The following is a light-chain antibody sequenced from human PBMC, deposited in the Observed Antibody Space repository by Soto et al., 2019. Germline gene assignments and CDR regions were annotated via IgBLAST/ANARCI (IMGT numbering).Light chain of an antibody. CDR2: DVT. V-gene: IGLV2-14*03. CDR1: SNDIGAYNY. Sequence: QSALTQPASVSGSPGQSISISCTGTSNDIGAYNYVSWYQQHPGKAPKLIIYDVTHRPSGISSRFSGSKSANTASLTISGLQTEDEADYYCSSYTRSSPVVFGGGTKLTVL. J-gene: IGLJ2*01. CDR3: SSYTRSSPVV.